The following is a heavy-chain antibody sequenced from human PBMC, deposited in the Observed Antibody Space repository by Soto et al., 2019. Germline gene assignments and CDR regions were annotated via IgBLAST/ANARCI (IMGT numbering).Heavy chain of an antibody. CDR2: IYHSGST. CDR3: ASRSLSSWTKQLVY. J-gene: IGHJ4*02. D-gene: IGHD6-13*01. Sequence: SETLSLTCAVSGGSISSSNWWSWVRQPPGKGLEWIGEIYHSGSTNYNPSLKSRVTISVDKSKNQFSLKLSSVTAADTAVYYCASRSLSSWTKQLVYWGQGTLVTVSS. V-gene: IGHV4-4*02. CDR1: GGSISSSNW.